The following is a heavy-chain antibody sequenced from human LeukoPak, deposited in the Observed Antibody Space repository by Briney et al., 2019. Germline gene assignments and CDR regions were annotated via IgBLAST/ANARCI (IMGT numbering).Heavy chain of an antibody. V-gene: IGHV4-31*03. CDR2: IYYSGST. CDR1: GGSISSGGYY. D-gene: IGHD2-2*02. J-gene: IGHJ6*03. CDR3: ARDSPNCSSTSCYSGVYYYYYMDV. Sequence: PSETLSLTCTVSGGSISSGGYYWSWIRQHPGKGLEWIGYIYYSGSTYYNPSLKSRVTISVDTSKNQFSLKLSSVTAADTAMYYCARDSPNCSSTSCYSGVYYYYYMDVWGKGTTVTVSS.